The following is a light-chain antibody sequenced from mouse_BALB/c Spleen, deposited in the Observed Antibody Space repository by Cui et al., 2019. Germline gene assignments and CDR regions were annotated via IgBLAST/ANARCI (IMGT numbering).Light chain of an antibody. CDR1: QSIGTS. CDR2: YAS. Sequence: DILLTQSPVILSVSLGERVSFSCMPSQSIGTSIHWYQQRTNGSPRLLIEYASESISGIPSRFSGSGTGTDFTLSINSVESEDIADYYCQQSNSWPFTFGSRTKLEIK. CDR3: QQSNSWPFT. V-gene: IGKV5-48*01. J-gene: IGKJ4*01.